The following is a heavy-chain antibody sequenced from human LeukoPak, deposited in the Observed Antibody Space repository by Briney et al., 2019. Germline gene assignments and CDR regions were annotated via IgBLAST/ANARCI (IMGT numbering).Heavy chain of an antibody. CDR3: ASSDGYGSFDY. CDR1: GGSISSYY. J-gene: IGHJ4*02. Sequence: PSETLSLTCTVSGGSISSYYWSWIRQPPGKGLEWIGYIYYSGSTNYNPSPKSRVTISVDTSKNQFSLKLSSVTAADTAVYYCASSDGYGSFDYWGQGTLVTVSS. V-gene: IGHV4-59*08. D-gene: IGHD6-19*01. CDR2: IYYSGST.